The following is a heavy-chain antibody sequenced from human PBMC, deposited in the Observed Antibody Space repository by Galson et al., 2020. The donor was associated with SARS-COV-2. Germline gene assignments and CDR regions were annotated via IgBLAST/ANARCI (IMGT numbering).Heavy chain of an antibody. CDR3: TTMIQGGY. J-gene: IGHJ4*02. V-gene: IGHV3-49*04. CDR2: IRSQAYGGPT. Sequence: GESLKISCTTSGFTIGDCAMSWVRQAPGTGLEWVGFIRSQAYGGPTEYAASVKGRFIISRDDSKSIVYLQMNSLKTEDTAVYYCTTMIQGGYWGQGTLVTVSS. D-gene: IGHD3-10*01. CDR1: GFTIGDCA.